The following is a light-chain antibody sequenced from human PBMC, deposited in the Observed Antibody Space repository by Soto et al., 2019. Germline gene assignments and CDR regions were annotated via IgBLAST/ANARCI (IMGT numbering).Light chain of an antibody. J-gene: IGKJ1*01. CDR2: GAS. CDR1: QSISSS. V-gene: IGKV1-39*01. CDR3: QQSYSTPWT. Sequence: DIQMTQSPSSLSASVGDRVTITCRASQSISSSLNWYQQKPGKAPKLLIYGASNFQSGVPSRFSGSGSGADFTLTISSLQPEDFVTYYCQQSYSTPWTFGQGTKVEIK.